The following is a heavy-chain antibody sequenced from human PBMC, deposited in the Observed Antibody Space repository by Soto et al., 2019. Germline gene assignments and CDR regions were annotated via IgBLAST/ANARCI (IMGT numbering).Heavy chain of an antibody. CDR3: ARDRYYSDSSGYLNWFDP. CDR1: GYTFTSYG. D-gene: IGHD3-22*01. V-gene: IGHV1-18*01. CDR2: ISAYNGNT. Sequence: ASVKVSCKASGYTFTSYGISWVRQAPGQGLEWMGWISAYNGNTNYAQKLQGRVTMTTDTSTSTAYMELRSLRSDDTAVYYCARDRYYSDSSGYLNWFDPWGQGTLVTAPQ. J-gene: IGHJ5*02.